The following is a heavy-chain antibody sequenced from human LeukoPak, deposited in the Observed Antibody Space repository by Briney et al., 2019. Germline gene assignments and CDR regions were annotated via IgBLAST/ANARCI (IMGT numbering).Heavy chain of an antibody. V-gene: IGHV1-69*13. D-gene: IGHD5-18*01. CDR3: ARAGDTAMAH. CDR1: GGTFSSYA. CDR2: IIPIFGTA. Sequence: EASVKVSCKASGGTFSSYAISGVRQAPGQGLEWMGGIIPIFGTANYAQKFQGRVTITADESTSTAYMELSSLRSEDTAVYYCARAGDTAMAHWGQGTLVTVSS. J-gene: IGHJ4*02.